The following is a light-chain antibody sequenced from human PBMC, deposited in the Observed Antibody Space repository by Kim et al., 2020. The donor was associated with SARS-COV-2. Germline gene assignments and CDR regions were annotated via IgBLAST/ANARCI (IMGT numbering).Light chain of an antibody. CDR2: DAS. Sequence: EIVLTQSPATLSLSPGERATLSCRASQSVSSYLAWYQQKPGQAPRLLIFDASNRATGIPARFSGSGSGIDFTLTISSLEPEDFAVYYCQQRRSWPLTFGGGTKVDIK. V-gene: IGKV3-11*01. CDR3: QQRRSWPLT. CDR1: QSVSSY. J-gene: IGKJ4*01.